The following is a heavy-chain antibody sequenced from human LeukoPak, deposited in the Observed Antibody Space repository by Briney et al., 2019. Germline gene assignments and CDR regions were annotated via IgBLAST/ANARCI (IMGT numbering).Heavy chain of an antibody. CDR2: ISSSGSTM. V-gene: IGHV3-48*03. J-gene: IGHJ4*02. Sequence: GGSLRLSCAASGFTFSSYEMNWVRQAPGKGLEWVSYISSSGSTMYYADSVKGRFTISRDNAKNSLYLQMNSLRAEDTAVYYCARVYSSSSLDYWGQGTLVTVSS. CDR1: GFTFSSYE. CDR3: ARVYSSSSLDY. D-gene: IGHD6-6*01.